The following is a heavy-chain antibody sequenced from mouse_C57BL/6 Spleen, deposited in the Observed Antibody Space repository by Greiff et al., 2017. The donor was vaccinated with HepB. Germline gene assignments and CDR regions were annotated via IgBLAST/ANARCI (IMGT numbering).Heavy chain of an antibody. J-gene: IGHJ2*01. CDR3: AREDFITTVVAPFDY. V-gene: IGHV1-39*01. CDR1: GYSFTDYN. D-gene: IGHD1-1*01. CDR2: INPNYGTT. Sequence: QLQESGPELVKPGASVKISCKASGYSFTDYNMNWVKQSNGKSLEWIGVINPNYGTTSYNQKFKGEATLTVDQSSSTAYMQLNSLTSEDSAVYYCAREDFITTVVAPFDYWGQGTTLTVSS.